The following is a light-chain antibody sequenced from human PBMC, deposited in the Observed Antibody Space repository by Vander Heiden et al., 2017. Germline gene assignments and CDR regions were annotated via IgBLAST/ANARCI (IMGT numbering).Light chain of an antibody. J-gene: IGLJ1*01. CDR3: QAWDSSTAYV. CDR1: KVGDNH. V-gene: IGLV3-1*01. CDR2: QNQ. Sequence: SYELTQPPSVSVFPGPTASITGPGNKVGDNHASWYQQKPGPSPVLVIEQNQKRTSGIPERFSGSHAGTTATLTIGWTQAMDEADYYCQAWDSSTAYVFGTGTKLTVL.